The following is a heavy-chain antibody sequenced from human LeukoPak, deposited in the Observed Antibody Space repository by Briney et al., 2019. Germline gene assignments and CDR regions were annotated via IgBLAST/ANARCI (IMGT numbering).Heavy chain of an antibody. CDR2: ISSTGSTI. CDR1: GFTFSSYE. V-gene: IGHV3-48*03. J-gene: IGHJ6*03. Sequence: GGSLRLSCAASGFTFSSYEMNWVRQAPGKGLEWVSYISSTGSTIYYADSVKGRFTISRDNAKNSLYLQMNSLRAEDTAVYYCARVRSGWYFNNHHYYMDVWGKGTTVTISS. D-gene: IGHD6-19*01. CDR3: ARVRSGWYFNNHHYYMDV.